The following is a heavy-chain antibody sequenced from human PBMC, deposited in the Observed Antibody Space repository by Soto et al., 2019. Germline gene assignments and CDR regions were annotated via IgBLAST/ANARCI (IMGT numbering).Heavy chain of an antibody. Sequence: QVQLQESGPGLVKPSGTLSLTCAVSGGSISSSYWWSWVRQPPGKGLEWIGEIYHSGSTNYNTSLKSRVTISVDRFRTQFSLKVTSVTAADPAVYYCARLSGSYYYGMDVWGQGTTVTVSS. CDR3: ARLSGSYYYGMDV. CDR2: IYHSGST. CDR1: GGSISSSYW. J-gene: IGHJ6*02. V-gene: IGHV4-4*02.